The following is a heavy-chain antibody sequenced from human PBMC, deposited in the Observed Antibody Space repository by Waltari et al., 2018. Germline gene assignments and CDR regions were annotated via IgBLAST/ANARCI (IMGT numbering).Heavy chain of an antibody. D-gene: IGHD6-19*01. CDR2: LALEWSGP. J-gene: IGHJ3*02. CDR3: TRDNGGGWYGHAFDI. CDR1: GFTLSGYW. V-gene: IGHV3-74*01. Sequence: EVQLVESGGGLVQPGGSLRLSCAASGFTLSGYWMHWVRQAPGKGLVWVSQLALEWSGPNYPDAVKGRCTVSGDNAKNTLYLEMNSLRAEDTAIYYCTRDNGGGWYGHAFDIWGQGTMVTVSS.